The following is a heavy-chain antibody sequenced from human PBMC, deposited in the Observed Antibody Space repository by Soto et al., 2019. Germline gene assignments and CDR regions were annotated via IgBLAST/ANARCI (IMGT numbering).Heavy chain of an antibody. J-gene: IGHJ6*02. CDR3: ARDRLRFLEWLLYACRDYSYYGMHV. CDR2: ISAYNGNT. D-gene: IGHD3-3*01. V-gene: IGHV1-18*01. Sequence: ASVKVSCKASGYTFTSYGISWVRQAPGQGLEWMGWISAYNGNTNYAQKLQGRVTMTTDTSTSTAYMELRSLRSDDTAVYYCARDRLRFLEWLLYACRDYSYYGMHVWGQGTTVTVYS. CDR1: GYTFTSYG.